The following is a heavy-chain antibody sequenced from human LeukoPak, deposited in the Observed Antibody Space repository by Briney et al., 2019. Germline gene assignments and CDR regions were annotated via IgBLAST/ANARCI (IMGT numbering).Heavy chain of an antibody. CDR3: ARDMLAVPSNWFDP. D-gene: IGHD2-8*01. CDR2: INPSGGGT. V-gene: IGHV1-46*01. Sequence: ASVKVSCKASGYTFTSYYIHWVRQAPGQGLEWMGVINPSGGGTSYAQKFQGRVTMTRDKSTSTVYMDLRSLRSEDTAVYFCARDMLAVPSNWFDPWGQGTLVTVSS. J-gene: IGHJ5*02. CDR1: GYTFTSYY.